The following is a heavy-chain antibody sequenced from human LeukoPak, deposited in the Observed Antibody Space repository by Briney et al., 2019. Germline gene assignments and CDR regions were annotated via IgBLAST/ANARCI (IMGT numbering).Heavy chain of an antibody. CDR1: GGSFSGYY. Sequence: PSETLSLTCAVYGGSFSGYYWSWIRQPPGKGLEWIGEINHSGSTNYNPSLKSRVTISVDTSKNQFSLKLSSVTAADTAVYYCASTAAAGPDYWGQGTLVTVSS. V-gene: IGHV4-34*01. CDR3: ASTAAAGPDY. D-gene: IGHD6-13*01. J-gene: IGHJ4*02. CDR2: INHSGST.